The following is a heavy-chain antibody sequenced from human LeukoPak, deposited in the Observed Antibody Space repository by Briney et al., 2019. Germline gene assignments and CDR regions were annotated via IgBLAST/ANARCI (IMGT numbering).Heavy chain of an antibody. CDR1: GGSISSSSYY. D-gene: IGHD6-6*01. CDR3: ARGLRQLVRSWHY. V-gene: IGHV4-39*07. J-gene: IGHJ4*02. Sequence: SETLSLTCTVSGGSISSSSYYWGWIRQPPGKGLEWIGSIHYSGSTNYNPSLKSRVTISVDTSKNQFSLKLSSVTAADTAVYYCARGLRQLVRSWHYWGQGTLVTVSS. CDR2: IHYSGST.